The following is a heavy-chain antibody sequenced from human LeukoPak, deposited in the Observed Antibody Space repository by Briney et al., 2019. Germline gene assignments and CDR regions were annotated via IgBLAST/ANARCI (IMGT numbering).Heavy chain of an antibody. Sequence: GGSLRLSCAASGFTFSNYEMHWVRQAPGKGLEWVSYISSSGSDIYYADSVKGRFTISRDNAKNSLYLQMNSLRAEDTAVYYCARGWLQYDLDYWGQGTLVTVSS. CDR1: GFTFSNYE. V-gene: IGHV3-48*03. CDR3: ARGWLQYDLDY. D-gene: IGHD5-24*01. CDR2: ISSSGSDI. J-gene: IGHJ4*02.